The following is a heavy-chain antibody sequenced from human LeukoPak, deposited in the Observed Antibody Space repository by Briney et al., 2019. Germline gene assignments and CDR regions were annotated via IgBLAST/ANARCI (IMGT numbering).Heavy chain of an antibody. Sequence: SETLSLTCAVCGGSFSGYYWSWIRQPPGKGLEWIGEINHSGSTNYNPSLKSRVTISVDTSKNQFSLKLSSVTAADTAVYYCARGFYSGYDPTAIWFDPWGQGTLVTVSS. CDR3: ARGFYSGYDPTAIWFDP. CDR2: INHSGST. D-gene: IGHD5-12*01. CDR1: GGSFSGYY. J-gene: IGHJ5*02. V-gene: IGHV4-34*01.